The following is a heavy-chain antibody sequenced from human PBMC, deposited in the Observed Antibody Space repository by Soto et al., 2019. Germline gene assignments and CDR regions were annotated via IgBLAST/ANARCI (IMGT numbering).Heavy chain of an antibody. CDR2: SRDKTQGYIT. D-gene: IGHD3-22*01. CDR3: VRATYFSDSSGYTRCLDF. Sequence: VGSLIRSCAVSGFTLSDHYIEWVLQAPGNGLEGVGRSRDKTQGYITAYAASLKGRFTTSRDESHNSAFLQMNSLKTEDTAVYYCVRATYFSDSSGYTRCLDFWGQGTLVTGSS. J-gene: IGHJ4*02. V-gene: IGHV3-72*01. CDR1: GFTLSDHY.